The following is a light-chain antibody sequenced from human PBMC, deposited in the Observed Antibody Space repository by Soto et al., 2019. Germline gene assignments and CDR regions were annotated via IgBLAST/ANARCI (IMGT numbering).Light chain of an antibody. V-gene: IGKV1-5*03. Sequence: DIQMTQSPSTLSASVGDRVTITCRASQSISSWLAWYQQKPGKAPKLLIYKASSLESGVPSRFSGSGSGTDFTLISSSLQPDDFATYYCQQYNSLWTFGQGTKVEIK. CDR3: QQYNSLWT. J-gene: IGKJ1*01. CDR1: QSISSW. CDR2: KAS.